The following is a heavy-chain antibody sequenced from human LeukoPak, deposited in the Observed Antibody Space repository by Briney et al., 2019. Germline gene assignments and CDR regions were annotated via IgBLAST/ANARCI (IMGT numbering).Heavy chain of an antibody. CDR3: AREDRWYENYGMDV. D-gene: IGHD6-13*01. V-gene: IGHV1-2*02. CDR1: GYTFTHYY. CDR2: INPNSGGT. Sequence: AASVKVSCKTSGYTFTHYYIHWVRQAPGQGLEWMGWINPNSGGTNYAQKFQGRVTMTRDTSISTAYMELSRLRSDDTAVYYCAREDRWYENYGMDVWGQGTTVTVSS. J-gene: IGHJ6*02.